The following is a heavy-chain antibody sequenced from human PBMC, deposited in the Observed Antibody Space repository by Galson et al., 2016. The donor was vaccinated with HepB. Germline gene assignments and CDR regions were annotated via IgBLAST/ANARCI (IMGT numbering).Heavy chain of an antibody. J-gene: IGHJ3*01. CDR2: ISYDGRDK. CDR1: GFKFSDYA. V-gene: IGHV3-30*18. D-gene: IGHD5-12*01. CDR3: AKDREWLRYTSDGIDV. Sequence: SLRLSCAVSGFKFSDYAMHWVRQAAGKGLECVAVISYDGRDKYYADSVKGRFTIPRDNSKNTLDLQMNSLRTEDTALYYCAKDREWLRYTSDGIDVWGQGTTVTVSS.